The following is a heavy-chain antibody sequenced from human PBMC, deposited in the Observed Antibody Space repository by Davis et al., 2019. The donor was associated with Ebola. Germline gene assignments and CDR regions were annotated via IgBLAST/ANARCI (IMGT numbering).Heavy chain of an antibody. J-gene: IGHJ4*02. V-gene: IGHV3-21*01. D-gene: IGHD6-25*01. CDR2: ISSDSSYI. CDR1: GFTISIYT. CDR3: ARVAAASRDY. Sequence: GGSLRLSCAASGFTISIYTMSWVHQAPGEGLEWVSSISSDSSYIYYADSMKGRFTISRDNSKNTLYLQMNSLRAEDTAVYYCARVAAASRDYWGQGTLVTVSS.